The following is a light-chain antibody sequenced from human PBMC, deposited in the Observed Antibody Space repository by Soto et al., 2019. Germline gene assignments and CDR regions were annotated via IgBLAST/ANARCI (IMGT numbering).Light chain of an antibody. V-gene: IGLV2-23*02. Sequence: QSALTQPASVSGSPGQSITISCTGTTSDVGTYNLVSWYQHHPGKAPKLMIYDVTKRPSGVSDRFSGSKSGNTASLTIFGLENECEADDHRCSYTGRNRLVFGGGTTLTVL. CDR3: CSYTGRNRLV. CDR2: DVT. J-gene: IGLJ3*02. CDR1: TSDVGTYNL.